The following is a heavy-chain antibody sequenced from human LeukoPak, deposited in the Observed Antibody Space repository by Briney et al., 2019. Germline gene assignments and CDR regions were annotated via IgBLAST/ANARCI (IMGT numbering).Heavy chain of an antibody. CDR2: ISAYNGNT. CDR1: GYTFTSYG. J-gene: IGHJ4*02. CDR3: ARDIAVTNFDY. D-gene: IGHD6-19*01. V-gene: IGHV1-18*01. Sequence: ASVKVSCKASGYTFTSYGISWVRQAPGQGLEWMGWISAYNGNTNYAQSLQGRVTLTTDTSTNTAYMELRSLTSDDTAVYYCARDIAVTNFDYWGQGTLVTVSS.